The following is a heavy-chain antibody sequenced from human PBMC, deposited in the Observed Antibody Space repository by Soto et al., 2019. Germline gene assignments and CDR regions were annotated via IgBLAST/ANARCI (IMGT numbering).Heavy chain of an antibody. CDR3: ARDWSRYFDSSGLMWFY. V-gene: IGHV1-18*04. CDR1: GYTFNYYG. D-gene: IGHD3-22*01. J-gene: IGHJ4*02. Sequence: GASVKVSCKASGYTFNYYGISWVRQAPGQGLEWVGWISAHNGDTKYAQNLQGRLTLTTDTSTSTAYMELTSLTSDDTAVYYCARDWSRYFDSSGLMWFYWGQGTLVTVPQ. CDR2: ISAHNGDT.